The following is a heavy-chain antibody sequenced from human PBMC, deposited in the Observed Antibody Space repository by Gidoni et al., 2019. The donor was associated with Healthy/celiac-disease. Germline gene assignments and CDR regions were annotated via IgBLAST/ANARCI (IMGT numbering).Heavy chain of an antibody. CDR1: GFTVSSNY. CDR2: IYSGGST. D-gene: IGHD3-3*01. V-gene: IGHV3-66*02. CDR3: ARDLSPRPGDGVVGFDY. Sequence: EVQLVESGGGLVQPGGSLRLSCAASGFTVSSNYMSWVRQAPGKGLEWVSVIYSGGSTYYADSVKGRFTISRDNSKNTLYLQMNSLRAEDTAVYYCARDLSPRPGDGVVGFDYWGQGTLVTVSS. J-gene: IGHJ4*02.